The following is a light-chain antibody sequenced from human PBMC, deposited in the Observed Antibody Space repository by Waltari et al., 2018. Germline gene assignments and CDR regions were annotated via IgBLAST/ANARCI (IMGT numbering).Light chain of an antibody. CDR2: EVS. CDR3: CSYAGSYTYV. J-gene: IGLJ1*01. V-gene: IGLV2-11*01. CDR1: SSDVGGYNY. Sequence: QSALTQPRSVSGSPGQSVTISCTGTSSDVGGYNYVSWYQQHPGKAPKLMIYEVSKRPSGVPDRLSGSKSGNTASLTISGLQAEDEADYYCCSYAGSYTYVFGTGTKVTVL.